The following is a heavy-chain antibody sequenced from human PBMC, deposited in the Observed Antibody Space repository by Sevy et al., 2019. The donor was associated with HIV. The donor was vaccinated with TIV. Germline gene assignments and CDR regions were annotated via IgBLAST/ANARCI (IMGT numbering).Heavy chain of an antibody. CDR3: ARDRTSASSMVQAYYYYYYGMDV. V-gene: IGHV3-48*01. CDR2: ISSSSSTI. D-gene: IGHD3-10*01. Sequence: GGSLRLSCAASGFTFSSYSMNWVRQAPGKGLEWVSYISSSSSTIYYADSVKGRFPISRDNAKNSLYLQMNSLRAEDTAVYYCARDRTSASSMVQAYYYYYYGMDVWGQGTTVTVSS. J-gene: IGHJ6*02. CDR1: GFTFSSYS.